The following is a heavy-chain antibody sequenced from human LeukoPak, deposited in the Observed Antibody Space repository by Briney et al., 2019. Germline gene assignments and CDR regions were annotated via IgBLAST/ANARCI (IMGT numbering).Heavy chain of an antibody. CDR2: ISTYNGNT. D-gene: IGHD3-3*01. Sequence: ASVKVSCKASGYTFTSFGISWVRQAPGQGLEWMGWISTYNGNTDYAQKLQGRVTMTTNTSTSTAYMELRSLRSDDTAVYYCATQKGIWSAYYLDYWGQGTLVTVSS. CDR1: GYTFTSFG. J-gene: IGHJ4*02. CDR3: ATQKGIWSAYYLDY. V-gene: IGHV1-18*01.